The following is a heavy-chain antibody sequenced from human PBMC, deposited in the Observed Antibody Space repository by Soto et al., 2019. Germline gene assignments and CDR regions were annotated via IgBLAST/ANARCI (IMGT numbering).Heavy chain of an antibody. D-gene: IGHD3-22*01. CDR2: IYYSGST. V-gene: IGHV4-31*03. CDR3: ARVVNYDSSGYYSDFDY. J-gene: IGHJ4*02. CDR1: RGSISSGSYY. Sequence: QVQLQESGPGLVKPSQSLSLTCTVSRGSISSGSYYWSWIRQHPGNGPEWIGYIYYSGSTYYNPPLKSRVTISVDTSENQFSLNLSSVTAADTAVYYCARVVNYDSSGYYSDFDYWGQGTLVTVSS.